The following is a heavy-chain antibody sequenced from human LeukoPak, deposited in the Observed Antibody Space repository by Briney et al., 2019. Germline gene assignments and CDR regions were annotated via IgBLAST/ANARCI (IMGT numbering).Heavy chain of an antibody. J-gene: IGHJ4*02. CDR3: ARDPSSTSCSDY. CDR1: GFTFSSYA. V-gene: IGHV3-21*01. D-gene: IGHD2-2*01. Sequence: PGGSLRLSCAASGFTFSSYAMNWVRQAPGKGLEWVSSISSSSSYIYYADSVKGRFTISRDNAKNSLYLQMNSLRAEDTAVYYCARDPSSTSCSDYWGQGTLVTVSS. CDR2: ISSSSSYI.